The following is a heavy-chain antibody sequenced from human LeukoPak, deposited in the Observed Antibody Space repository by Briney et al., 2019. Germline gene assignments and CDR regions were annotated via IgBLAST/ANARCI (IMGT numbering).Heavy chain of an antibody. Sequence: ASVKVSCKASGYTFMQYYLHWVRQAPGQGYEWMGWINPNNGVPSYPERFQGRVTMTRDTSINTVYMELTRLTSDDTAVYYCARDYGDFWGQGTLVTVSS. V-gene: IGHV1-2*02. CDR3: ARDYGDF. J-gene: IGHJ4*02. CDR2: INPNNGVP. CDR1: GYTFMQYY. D-gene: IGHD3-3*01.